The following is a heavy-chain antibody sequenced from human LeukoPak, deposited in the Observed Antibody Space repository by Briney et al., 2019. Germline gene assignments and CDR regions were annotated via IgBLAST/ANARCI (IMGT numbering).Heavy chain of an antibody. CDR2: ISSSSSYI. CDR1: GFTFSNYG. J-gene: IGHJ6*02. D-gene: IGHD2-15*01. CDR3: ARVGGGSSFYYYGMDV. V-gene: IGHV3-21*01. Sequence: SGGSLRLSCAASGFTFSNYGMHWVRQAPGKGLEWVSSISSSSSYIYYADSVKGRFTISRDNAKNSLYLQMNSLRAEDTAVYYCARVGGGSSFYYYGMDVWGQGTTVTVSS.